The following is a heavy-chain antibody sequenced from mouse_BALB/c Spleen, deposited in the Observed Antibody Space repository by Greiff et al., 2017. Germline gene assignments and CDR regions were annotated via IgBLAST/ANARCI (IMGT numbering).Heavy chain of an antibody. CDR2: IDTSDSYT. Sequence: QVQLQQPGAELVMPGASVKMSCKASGYTFTDYWMHWVKQRPGQGLEWIGAIDTSDSYTSYNQKFKGKATLTVDESSSTAYMQLSSLTSEDSAVYYCARSGFITTVVATNYFDYWGQGTTLTVSS. CDR1: GYTFTDYW. V-gene: IGHV1-69*01. CDR3: ARSGFITTVVATNYFDY. J-gene: IGHJ2*01. D-gene: IGHD1-1*01.